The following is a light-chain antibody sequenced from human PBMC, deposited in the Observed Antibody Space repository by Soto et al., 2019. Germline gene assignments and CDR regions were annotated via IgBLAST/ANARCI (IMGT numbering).Light chain of an antibody. J-gene: IGLJ2*01. Sequence: QSVLTQPPSVSGAPGQRVTISCSGTLSNIGSNTVHWYQQLPGTAPKLVIYSNNQRSSGVPDRFSASKSDTSASLAISGLQSEDEADYSCASWDDNLNGPVFGGGTKLTVL. CDR1: LSNIGSNT. CDR3: ASWDDNLNGPV. V-gene: IGLV1-44*01. CDR2: SNN.